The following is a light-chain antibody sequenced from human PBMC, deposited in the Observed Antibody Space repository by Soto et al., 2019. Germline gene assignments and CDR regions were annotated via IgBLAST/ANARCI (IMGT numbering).Light chain of an antibody. Sequence: QSALTQPASVSGSPGQSITISCIGPSSDVGNYELVSWYQQLPGKAPKLIIYEVTKRPSGVPNRLSGSKSGNTASLTISGLLAEDEADYRCCSLACGSTYVGFGGGTKLTVL. CDR1: SSDVGNYEL. V-gene: IGLV2-23*02. CDR3: CSLACGSTYVG. CDR2: EVT. J-gene: IGLJ2*01.